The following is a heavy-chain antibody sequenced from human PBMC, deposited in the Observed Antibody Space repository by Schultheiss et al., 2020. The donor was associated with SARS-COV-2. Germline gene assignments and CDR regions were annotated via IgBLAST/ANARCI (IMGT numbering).Heavy chain of an antibody. D-gene: IGHD5-18*01. CDR2: VYTSGST. CDR3: ARRGTAGYSYGSYFDY. J-gene: IGHJ4*02. V-gene: IGHV4-61*02. Sequence: SETLSLTCTVSGGSISSGSYYWSWIRQPPGKGLEWIGRVYTSGSTKYSPSLKSRVTISVDTSKNQFSLKLSSVTAADTAVYYCARRGTAGYSYGSYFDYWGQGTLVTVSS. CDR1: GGSISSGSYY.